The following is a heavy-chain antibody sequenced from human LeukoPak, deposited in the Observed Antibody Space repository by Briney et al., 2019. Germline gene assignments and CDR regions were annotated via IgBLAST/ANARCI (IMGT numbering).Heavy chain of an antibody. D-gene: IGHD1-26*01. V-gene: IGHV3-23*01. CDR2: ISGSGGST. CDR1: GFTFSSYA. J-gene: IGHJ4*02. Sequence: GGSLRLSCAASGFTFSSYAMSWVRQAPGKGLEWVSAISGSGGSTYYADSVKGRFTISRDNSKNTLYLQMNSLRAEDTAVYYCARDQRGSYYGFFDYWGQGTLVTVSS. CDR3: ARDQRGSYYGFFDY.